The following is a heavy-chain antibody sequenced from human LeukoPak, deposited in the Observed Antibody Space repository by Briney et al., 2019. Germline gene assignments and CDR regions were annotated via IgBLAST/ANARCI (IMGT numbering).Heavy chain of an antibody. CDR2: MNANSGNT. D-gene: IGHD3-10*01. CDR1: GYTFTSYD. V-gene: IGHV1-8*03. J-gene: IGHJ4*02. CDR3: ARGDGSGSYYIDY. Sequence: ASVKVSCKASGYTFTSYDSNWVRQATGQGLEWMGWMNANSGNTGYAQKFQGRGTITRNTSISTGYMELSSLRSEDTAVYYCARGDGSGSYYIDYWGQGTLVTVSS.